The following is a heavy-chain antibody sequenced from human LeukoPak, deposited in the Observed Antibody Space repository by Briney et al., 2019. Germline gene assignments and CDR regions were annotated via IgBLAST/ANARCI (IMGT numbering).Heavy chain of an antibody. CDR3: ARDLTSNVAVTEYHYYAMDV. V-gene: IGHV1-18*01. Sequence: ASVKVSCKASDFSSTSYGMSWVRQAPGQGLEWMGWISAYNGSTKYAQKLQGRVTMTTDTSTGTAYMELRSLRPDDTAVYYCARDLTSNVAVTEYHYYAMDVWGQGTTVTVSS. J-gene: IGHJ6*02. D-gene: IGHD6-19*01. CDR2: ISAYNGST. CDR1: DFSSTSYG.